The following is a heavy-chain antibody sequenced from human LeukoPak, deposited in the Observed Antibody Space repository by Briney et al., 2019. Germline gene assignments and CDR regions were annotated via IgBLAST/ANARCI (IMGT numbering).Heavy chain of an antibody. J-gene: IGHJ6*02. CDR1: GFTFDNYA. V-gene: IGHV3-9*01. Sequence: GRSLRLSCAASGFTFDNYAMNWVRQVPGKGLEWISLISWNSGTIGYADSVKGRFTISKDNAKNSLFLQMNSLRVEDTAVYYCAREGFYKYGMDIWGQGTTVTVSS. CDR2: ISWNSGTI. CDR3: AREGFYKYGMDI.